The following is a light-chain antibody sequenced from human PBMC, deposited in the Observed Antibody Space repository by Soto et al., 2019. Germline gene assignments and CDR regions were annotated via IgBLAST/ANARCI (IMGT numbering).Light chain of an antibody. CDR2: GAS. CDR3: QQYHDWPS. J-gene: IGKJ4*01. V-gene: IGKV3-15*01. CDR1: QSVTSN. Sequence: EIVMTQLPATLSVSPGETVTLSCRASQSVTSNLAWYQQKPGQAPRLLIYGASTRATSTPVIFSGSGSGTEFTLTISSLQPEDFAVYYCQQYHDWPSFGGGTKVEIK.